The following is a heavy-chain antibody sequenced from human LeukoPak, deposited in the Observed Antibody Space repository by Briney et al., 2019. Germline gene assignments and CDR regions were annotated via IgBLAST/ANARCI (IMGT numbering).Heavy chain of an antibody. D-gene: IGHD6-13*01. CDR1: GFTFSSYA. CDR3: AKDRHSSSRRTEYFQH. J-gene: IGHJ1*01. CDR2: ISLDGATT. V-gene: IGHV3-23*01. Sequence: GGSLRLSCAASGFTFSSYAMSWVRQAPGKGLEWVSGISLDGATTYYAGSVEGRFTISRDNSKNTLYLQMNSLRAEDTAVYYCAKDRHSSSRRTEYFQHWGQGTLVTVSS.